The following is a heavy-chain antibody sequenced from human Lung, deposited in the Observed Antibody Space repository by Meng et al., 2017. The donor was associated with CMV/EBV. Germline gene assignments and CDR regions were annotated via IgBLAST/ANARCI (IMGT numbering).Heavy chain of an antibody. CDR1: GASISNQY. CDR3: ARGRPRYYWSFYFDS. CDR2: IYYTGNT. J-gene: IGHJ4*02. V-gene: IGHV4-59*11. D-gene: IGHD1-1*01. Sequence: SETLSLXCSVSGASISNQYWSWIRQPPGKGLEWIGIIYYTGNTNYSPSLKSRVTMSVDTSRNQFSLSLRSVTAADTAVYYCARGRPRYYWSFYFDSWGQGTXVTVSS.